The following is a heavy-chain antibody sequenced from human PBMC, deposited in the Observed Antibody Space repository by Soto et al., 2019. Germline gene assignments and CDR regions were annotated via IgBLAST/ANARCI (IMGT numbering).Heavy chain of an antibody. Sequence: EVQLVESGGGLVQPGGSLRLSCAASGFTFSPYGMSWVRQAPGKGLEWVAIIKDDGGDEHYLEAVRGRFTISRDNAKKSLYLAMDSLRVEDTAVYYCAGGSGWISDTWGQGTLVTVSS. J-gene: IGHJ5*02. D-gene: IGHD6-19*01. CDR1: GFTFSPYG. CDR3: AGGSGWISDT. CDR2: IKDDGGDE. V-gene: IGHV3-7*05.